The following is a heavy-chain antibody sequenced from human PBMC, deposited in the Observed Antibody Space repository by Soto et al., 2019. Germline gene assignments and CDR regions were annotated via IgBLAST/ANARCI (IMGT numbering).Heavy chain of an antibody. CDR3: AKDLTPIQLCPSNLDL. V-gene: IGHV3-23*01. J-gene: IGHJ5*02. Sequence: GSLRLSLVASGFSLSRFAMRSVRLAPGKGLEWVSTISPPGGTTFYADSVRTRFTISRDSSKNTLYLQMNSLRAEDKAIYYCAKDLTPIQLCPSNLDLWGQGTLVAISS. CDR2: ISPPGGTT. D-gene: IGHD5-18*01. CDR1: GFSLSRFA.